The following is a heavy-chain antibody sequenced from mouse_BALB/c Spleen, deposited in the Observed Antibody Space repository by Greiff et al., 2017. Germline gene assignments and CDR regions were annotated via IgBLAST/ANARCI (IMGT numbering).Heavy chain of an antibody. Sequence: QVQLQQSGAELMKPGASVKISCKATGYTFSSYWIEWVKQRPGHGLEWIGEILPGSGSTNYNEKFKGKATFTADTSSNTAYMQLSSLTSEDSAVYYCARIPLYYDYSFAYWGQGTLVTVSA. CDR2: ILPGSGST. D-gene: IGHD2-4*01. CDR1: GYTFSSYW. J-gene: IGHJ3*01. V-gene: IGHV1-9*01. CDR3: ARIPLYYDYSFAY.